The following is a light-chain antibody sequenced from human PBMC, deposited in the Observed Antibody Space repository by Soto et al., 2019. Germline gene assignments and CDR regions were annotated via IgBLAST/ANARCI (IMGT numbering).Light chain of an antibody. J-gene: IGKJ1*01. Sequence: EVVLTQSPGTLSLSPGERATLSCRASQSVNSAYLAWYQQKPGQPPRLVIYGASNRATGIPDRFSGSGSGTDFTLTLSRLEPEDFAVYDCPQLGVSQWTFGQGTKVESK. CDR2: GAS. CDR1: QSVNSAY. CDR3: PQLGVSQWT. V-gene: IGKV3-20*01.